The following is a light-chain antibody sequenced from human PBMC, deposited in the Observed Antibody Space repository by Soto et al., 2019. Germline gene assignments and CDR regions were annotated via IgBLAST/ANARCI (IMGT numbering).Light chain of an antibody. Sequence: EIVLTQSPVTLSLSPGERATLSCRASQSVSSYLAWYQQKPGQAPRLLIYDASNRATDIPARFSGSGSGTDFTLTISILEPEDFAVYYCLQRSGWPWTFGQGTKVKIK. J-gene: IGKJ1*01. V-gene: IGKV3-11*01. CDR2: DAS. CDR3: LQRSGWPWT. CDR1: QSVSSY.